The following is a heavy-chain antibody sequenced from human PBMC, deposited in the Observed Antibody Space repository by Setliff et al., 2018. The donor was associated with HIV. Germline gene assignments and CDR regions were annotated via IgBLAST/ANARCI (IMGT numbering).Heavy chain of an antibody. V-gene: IGHV1-3*01. CDR3: ARSRTEERLFDY. CDR1: GYTFTSYA. D-gene: IGHD1-1*01. CDR2: INAGNGNT. Sequence: RASVKVSCKASGYTFTSYAMHWVRQAPGQRLEWMGWINAGNGNTKYSQKFQGRVTITRDTSASTAYMELSSLRSEDTAVYYCARSRTEERLFDYWGQGTLVTVSS. J-gene: IGHJ4*02.